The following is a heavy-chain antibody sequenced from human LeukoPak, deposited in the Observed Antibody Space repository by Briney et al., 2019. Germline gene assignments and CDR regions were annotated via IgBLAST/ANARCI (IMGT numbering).Heavy chain of an antibody. J-gene: IGHJ4*02. D-gene: IGHD1-26*01. Sequence: SQTLSLTCAVSGGSISSGGYSWSWIRQPPGKGLEWIGYVYYSGSTYYNPSLKSRVTISVDTSKNQFSLKLSSVTAADTAVYYCARHQRGKRGSYPFDYWGQGTLVTVSS. CDR2: VYYSGST. CDR3: ARHQRGKRGSYPFDY. CDR1: GGSISSGGYS. V-gene: IGHV4-30-2*03.